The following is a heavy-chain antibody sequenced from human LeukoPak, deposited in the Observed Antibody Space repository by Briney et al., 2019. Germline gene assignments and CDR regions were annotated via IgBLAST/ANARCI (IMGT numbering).Heavy chain of an antibody. Sequence: SVKVSCKASGGTFSSYAISWVRQAPGQGLEWMGGIIPIFGTANYAQKFQGRVTMTTDTSTSTAYMELSSLRSEDTAVYYCARPYCSGGSCYSHAFDIWGQGTMVTVSS. V-gene: IGHV1-69*05. CDR2: IIPIFGTA. J-gene: IGHJ3*02. D-gene: IGHD2-15*01. CDR1: GGTFSSYA. CDR3: ARPYCSGGSCYSHAFDI.